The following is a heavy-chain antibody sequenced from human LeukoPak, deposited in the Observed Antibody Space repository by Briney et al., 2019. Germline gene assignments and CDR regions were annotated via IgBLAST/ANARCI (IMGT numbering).Heavy chain of an antibody. J-gene: IGHJ6*03. V-gene: IGHV4-4*01. CDR3: VRAETAGLPGHYDYMDV. CDR1: GGSITTNNW. Sequence: SGTLSLTCSVSGGSITTNNWWSWVRQPPGKGLEWIGYIYYSGSTNHNPSLKSPANISVDRSTNQFALRLSSVTSADTAMYCCVRAETAGLPGHYDYMDVWGKGTTVTISS. D-gene: IGHD2-21*02. CDR2: IYYSGST.